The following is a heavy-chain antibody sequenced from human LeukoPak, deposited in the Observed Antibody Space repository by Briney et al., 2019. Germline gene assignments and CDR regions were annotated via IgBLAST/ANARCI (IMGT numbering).Heavy chain of an antibody. CDR1: GFTFSNAW. CDR2: IKSKTDGGTT. D-gene: IGHD3-22*01. J-gene: IGHJ4*02. CDR3: TTEYYYDSSGYSGENY. V-gene: IGHV3-15*01. Sequence: PGGSLRLSCAASGFTFSNAWMSWVRQAPGKGLEWVGRIKSKTDGGTTDYAAPVKGRFTISRDDSKNTLYLQMNSLKTEDTAVYYCTTEYYYDSSGYSGENYWGQGTLVTVSS.